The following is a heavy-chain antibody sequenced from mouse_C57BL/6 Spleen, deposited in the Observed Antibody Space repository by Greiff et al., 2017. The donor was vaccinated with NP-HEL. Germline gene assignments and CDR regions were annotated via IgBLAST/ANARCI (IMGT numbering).Heavy chain of an antibody. CDR1: GYSFTDYN. CDR2: INPNYGTT. CDR3: ARRNYNWDYFDY. V-gene: IGHV1-39*01. D-gene: IGHD4-1*01. J-gene: IGHJ2*01. Sequence: SGPELVKPGASVKISCKASGYSFTDYNMNWVKQSNGKSLEWIGVINPNYGTTSYNQKFKGTATLTVDQSSSPAYMQLNSLTSEDSAVYYCARRNYNWDYFDYWGQGTTLTVSS.